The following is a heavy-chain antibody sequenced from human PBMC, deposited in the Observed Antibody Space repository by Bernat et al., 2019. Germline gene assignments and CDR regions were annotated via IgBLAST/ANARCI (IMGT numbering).Heavy chain of an antibody. J-gene: IGHJ5*02. D-gene: IGHD5-12*01. Sequence: QVQLVQSGAEVKKPGSSVKVSCKASGGTFSSYTISWVRQAPGQGLEWMGRIIPILGIANYAQKFQGRVTITSDKSTSTAYMELSSLRSEDTAVYYCARDRYSGDDRESLAGPWFDHWGQGTLVTVSS. CDR1: GGTFSSYT. V-gene: IGHV1-69*08. CDR2: IIPILGIA. CDR3: ARDRYSGDDRESLAGPWFDH.